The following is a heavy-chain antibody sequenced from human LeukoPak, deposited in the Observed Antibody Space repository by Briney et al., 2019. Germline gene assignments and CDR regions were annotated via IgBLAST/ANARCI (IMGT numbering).Heavy chain of an antibody. CDR1: GGSISSYY. Sequence: PSETLSLTCTVSGGSISSYYWSWIRQPPGKGLEWIGYIYYSGSTNYNPSLKSRVTISVDTSKNQFSLKLSSVTAADTAVYYCARHPVAGTEYFDYWGQGTLVTVSS. CDR2: IYYSGST. V-gene: IGHV4-59*08. J-gene: IGHJ4*02. D-gene: IGHD6-19*01. CDR3: ARHPVAGTEYFDY.